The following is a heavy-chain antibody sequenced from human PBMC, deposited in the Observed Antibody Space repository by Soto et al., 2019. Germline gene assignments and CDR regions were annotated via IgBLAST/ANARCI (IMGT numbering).Heavy chain of an antibody. CDR2: MNVYNGHT. V-gene: IGHV1-18*01. CDR3: ARDLSSGWFDH. CDR1: GYIFNNYA. D-gene: IGHD6-19*01. Sequence: QVQLVQSGAEVKKPGASVKVSCKASGYIFNNYAISWVRQAPGQGLEWMGWMNVYNGHTKYAQKVQGRLTMTTDTSTSTAYMELRNLRSDDTAVYYWARDLSSGWFDHLGQGTLVTFSS. J-gene: IGHJ5*02.